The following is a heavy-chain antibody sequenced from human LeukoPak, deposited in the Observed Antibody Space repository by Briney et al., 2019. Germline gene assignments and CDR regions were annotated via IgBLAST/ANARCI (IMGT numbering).Heavy chain of an antibody. CDR1: GITFSRYG. V-gene: IGHV3-30*02. CDR2: IRYDGSIK. CDR3: AKSYDSSGYSPISY. J-gene: IGHJ4*02. Sequence: GGSLRLSCAASGITFSRYGMHWVRQAPGKGLEWVTFIRYDGSIKYYADSVKGRFTMSRDNSKNTLFLQMNSLRAEDTAVYYCAKSYDSSGYSPISYWGQGTLVTVSS. D-gene: IGHD3-22*01.